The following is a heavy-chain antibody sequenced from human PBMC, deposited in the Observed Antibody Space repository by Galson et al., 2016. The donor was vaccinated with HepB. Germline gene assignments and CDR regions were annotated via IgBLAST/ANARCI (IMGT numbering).Heavy chain of an antibody. D-gene: IGHD3-10*01. J-gene: IGHJ6*02. CDR1: GGSISSSSYY. CDR3: ARQPKVRGGESYYYGLDV. CDR2: IYYAGST. V-gene: IGHV4-39*01. Sequence: LSLTCSVSGGSISSSSYYWGLIRQSAGKGLEWIGIIYYAGSTYYNPSLKSRVTISVDTSRNQFSMKLTSVTAADTAIYYCARQPKVRGGESYYYGLDVWGQGTTFTVSS.